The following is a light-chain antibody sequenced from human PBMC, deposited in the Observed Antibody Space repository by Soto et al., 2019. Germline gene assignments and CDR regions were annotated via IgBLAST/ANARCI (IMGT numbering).Light chain of an antibody. J-gene: IGKJ4*01. CDR3: QHYNNWPPLT. V-gene: IGKV3-15*01. CDR1: QSVSSN. CDR2: CAS. Sequence: EIGMTQSPATLSVSPGERATLSCRASQSVSSNLAWYQQKPGQAPRLLIYCASTRATGIPARFSGSGSGTEFTLTISSLQSEDFAVYYCQHYNNWPPLTFGGGTKVEIK.